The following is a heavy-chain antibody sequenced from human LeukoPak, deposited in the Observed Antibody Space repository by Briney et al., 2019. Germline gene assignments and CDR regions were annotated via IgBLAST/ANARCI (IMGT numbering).Heavy chain of an antibody. CDR3: ARGPSNGWYEYYYYMDV. V-gene: IGHV3-48*03. CDR1: GFTFNSYE. Sequence: GGTLRLSCAASGFTFNSYEMNWVRQAPGKGLEWVSYISSSGSTIYYADSVKGRFTIYRDNAKNSLYLQMNSLRAEDTAVYYCARGPSNGWYEYYYYMDVWGKGTTVTISS. J-gene: IGHJ6*03. CDR2: ISSSGSTI. D-gene: IGHD6-19*01.